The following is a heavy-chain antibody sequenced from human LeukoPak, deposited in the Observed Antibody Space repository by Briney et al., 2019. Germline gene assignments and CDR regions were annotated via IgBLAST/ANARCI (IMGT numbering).Heavy chain of an antibody. CDR2: INPGGRST. CDR1: GYTFTNYY. J-gene: IGHJ3*02. Sequence: GASVKFSCKASGYTFTNYYIHWVGQAPGQGLEWMGIINPGGRSTSYAQKFQGRVTMTRDTSTSTVYMELSSLRSEDTAVYYCAEPFYDSTTDAFDIWGQGTMVTVSS. CDR3: AEPFYDSTTDAFDI. V-gene: IGHV1-46*01. D-gene: IGHD3-22*01.